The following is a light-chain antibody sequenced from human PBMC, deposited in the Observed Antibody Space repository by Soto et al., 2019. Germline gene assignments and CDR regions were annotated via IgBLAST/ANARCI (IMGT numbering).Light chain of an antibody. CDR3: CSYAGSSFYV. V-gene: IGLV2-23*01. J-gene: IGLJ1*01. CDR2: EGS. Sequence: QSALTQPASVSGSPGQSITISCTGTSSDVGSYNLVSWYQQHPGKAPKLMIYEGSKRPSGVSNRFSGSTSGNTASLTISGLQAEDDADYYGCSYAGSSFYVFGTGTKVTVL. CDR1: SSDVGSYNL.